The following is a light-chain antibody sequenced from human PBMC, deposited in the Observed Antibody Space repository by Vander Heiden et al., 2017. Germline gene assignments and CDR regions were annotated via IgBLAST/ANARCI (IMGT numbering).Light chain of an antibody. CDR2: RDN. V-gene: IGLV3-9*01. Sequence: SYELTQPLSVSVALGQTARITCGGNNIGRKNVHWYQQKPGQAPVLVTYRDNNRPAAIPERFSGSNSGNTATLTIGRAQAGDEDDYYCQVGDSSTVVFGTGTKVTVL. CDR3: QVGDSSTVV. J-gene: IGLJ1*01. CDR1: NIGRKN.